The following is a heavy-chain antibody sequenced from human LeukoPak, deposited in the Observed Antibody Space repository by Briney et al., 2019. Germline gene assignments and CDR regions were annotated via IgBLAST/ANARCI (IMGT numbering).Heavy chain of an antibody. CDR2: IKQDGSEK. CDR1: GFTFSSYW. J-gene: IGHJ5*02. V-gene: IGHV3-7*01. CDR3: ARDQGPEYSRGLRNNWFDP. Sequence: GGSLRLSCAASGFTFSSYWMSWVRQAPGKGLEWVANIKQDGSEKYYVDSVKGRFPISRDNAKNSLYLQMNSLRAEDTAVYYCARDQGPEYSRGLRNNWFDPWGQGTLVTVSS. D-gene: IGHD6-6*01.